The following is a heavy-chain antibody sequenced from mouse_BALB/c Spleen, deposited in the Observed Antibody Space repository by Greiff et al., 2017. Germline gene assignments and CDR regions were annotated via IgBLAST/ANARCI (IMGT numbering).Heavy chain of an antibody. D-gene: IGHD2-1*01. J-gene: IGHJ1*01. CDR1: GYTFTSYW. V-gene: IGHV1S81*02. CDR2: INPSNGRT. CDR3: ARSNGNYQYFDV. Sequence: QVQLQQPGAELVKPGASVKLSCKASGYTFTSYWMHWVKQRPGQGLEWIGEINPSNGRTNYNEKFKSKATLTVDKSSSTAYMQLSSLTSEDSAVYYCARSNGNYQYFDVWGAGTTVTVSS.